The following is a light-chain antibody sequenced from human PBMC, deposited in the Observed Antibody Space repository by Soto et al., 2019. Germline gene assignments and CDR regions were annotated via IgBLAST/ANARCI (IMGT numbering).Light chain of an antibody. V-gene: IGKV3-20*01. CDR1: QSVSSGTY. CDR3: QQYGDSPLT. J-gene: IGKJ4*01. Sequence: EVVLTQSPGTLSLSPGERATLSCRASQSVSSGTYLAWYQQKPGQAPTLLIYGASTRAARIPDRFSGSGSGTDFTLTITRLEPEDFAVYYCQQYGDSPLTFGGGTRVE. CDR2: GAS.